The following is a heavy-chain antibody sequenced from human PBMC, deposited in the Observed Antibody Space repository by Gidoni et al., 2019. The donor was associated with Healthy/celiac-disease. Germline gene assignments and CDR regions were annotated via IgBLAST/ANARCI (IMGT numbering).Heavy chain of an antibody. D-gene: IGHD4-17*01. J-gene: IGHJ5*02. CDR1: GFTFSSYG. V-gene: IGHV3-30*03. Sequence: QVQLVESGGGVVQPGRSLRLSCAASGFTFSSYGMHWVRQAPGKGLEWVAVIAYDGSNKYYADSVKGRFTISRDKSKNTLYLQMNSLRAEDTAVYYCAREDYGDYVSWFDPWGQGTLVTVSS. CDR2: IAYDGSNK. CDR3: AREDYGDYVSWFDP.